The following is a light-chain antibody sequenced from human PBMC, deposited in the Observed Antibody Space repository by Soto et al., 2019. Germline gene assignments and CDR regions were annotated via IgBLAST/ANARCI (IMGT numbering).Light chain of an antibody. Sequence: DLQMTQSPSSLSASVGDRVTITCRASQNISSYLNWYHQKPGEVPKLLIYGASTLQSGVPSGFSGSGSGTDFTLTISSLQPEDFATYYCQQSHSTPITFGQGTRLEIK. CDR2: GAS. J-gene: IGKJ5*01. V-gene: IGKV1-39*01. CDR3: QQSHSTPIT. CDR1: QNISSY.